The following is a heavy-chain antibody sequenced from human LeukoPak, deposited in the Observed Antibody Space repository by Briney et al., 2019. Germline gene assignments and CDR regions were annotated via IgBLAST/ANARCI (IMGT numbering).Heavy chain of an antibody. Sequence: SETLSLTCAVYGGSFSGYYWSWIRQPPGKGLEWIGEINHSGGTNYNPSLKSRVTMSVDTSKNQFSLKLSSVTAADTAVYYCARDLVSSGWFDYWGQGTLVTVSS. J-gene: IGHJ4*02. CDR2: INHSGGT. D-gene: IGHD6-19*01. CDR3: ARDLVSSGWFDY. CDR1: GGSFSGYY. V-gene: IGHV4-34*01.